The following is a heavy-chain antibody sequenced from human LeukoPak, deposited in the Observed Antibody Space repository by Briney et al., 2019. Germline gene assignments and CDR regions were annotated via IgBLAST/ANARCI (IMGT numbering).Heavy chain of an antibody. CDR1: GYTFTGNY. V-gene: IGHV1-2*02. CDR2: INPNSGDT. J-gene: IGHJ4*02. Sequence: ASVKVSCKASGYTFTGNYMHWVRQAPGQGLEWMGWINPNSGDTNSAQKFQGRVTMTRDTSINTAYMELSRLTSDDTAVYYCARAPSYGSSWYLVDYWGQGTLVTVSS. D-gene: IGHD6-13*01. CDR3: ARAPSYGSSWYLVDY.